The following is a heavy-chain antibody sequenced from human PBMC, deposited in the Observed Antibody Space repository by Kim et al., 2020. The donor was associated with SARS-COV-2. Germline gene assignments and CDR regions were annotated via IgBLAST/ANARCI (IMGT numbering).Heavy chain of an antibody. CDR1: GFTFSSYA. CDR3: VGGRLYSSSFYFDY. D-gene: IGHD6-13*01. Sequence: GGSLRLSCAASGFTFSSYAMFWVRQAPGKGLEYVSAISTTGGSTYYANSVKGRFTISRDNSKNTLYLQMGSLRAEDMAVYYCVGGRLYSSSFYFDYWGQGTLVPVSS. V-gene: IGHV3-64*01. J-gene: IGHJ4*02. CDR2: ISTTGGST.